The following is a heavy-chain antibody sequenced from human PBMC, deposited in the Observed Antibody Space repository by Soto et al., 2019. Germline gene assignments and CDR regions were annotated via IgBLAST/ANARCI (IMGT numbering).Heavy chain of an antibody. CDR3: ARGRTSSPTPGDY. CDR1: GGSISSGGYY. J-gene: IGHJ4*02. Sequence: QVQLQESGPGLVKPSQTLSLTCTVSGGSISSGGYYWSWIRQHPGKGLEWIGYIYYSGSTYYNPSRPSRVTISVDTSKNQFSLKLSSVTAADTAVYYCARGRTSSPTPGDYWGQGTLVTVSS. CDR2: IYYSGST. D-gene: IGHD2-2*01. V-gene: IGHV4-31*03.